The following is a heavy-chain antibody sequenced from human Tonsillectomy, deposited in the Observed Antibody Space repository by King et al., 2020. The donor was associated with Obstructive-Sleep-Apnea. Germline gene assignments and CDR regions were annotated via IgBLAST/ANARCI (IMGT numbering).Heavy chain of an antibody. D-gene: IGHD2-15*01. CDR2: ISGSGGST. Sequence: VQLVESGGGLVQPGGSLRLSCAASGFTFSSYAMSWVRQAPGKGLEWVSAISGSGGSTYYADSVKGRFTISRDNSKKTLYLQMNSLRAEDTAVYYCAKEGYCSGGSCYGAGGMDVWGQGTTVTVSS. CDR3: AKEGYCSGGSCYGAGGMDV. V-gene: IGHV3-23*04. CDR1: GFTFSSYA. J-gene: IGHJ6*02.